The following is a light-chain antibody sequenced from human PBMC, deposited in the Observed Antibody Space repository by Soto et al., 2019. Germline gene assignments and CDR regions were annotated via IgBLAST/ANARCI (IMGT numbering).Light chain of an antibody. Sequence: AIQMTQSPSSLSASVGDRVTITCRASQDIRKDLAWYQQKPGKAPQILIYGASTLQTGVASRFSGSGSATDFTLTISSLQPEDYAAYYCLKDYNYPFTFGQGTKLDIK. CDR3: LKDYNYPFT. CDR1: QDIRKD. J-gene: IGKJ2*01. V-gene: IGKV1-6*01. CDR2: GAS.